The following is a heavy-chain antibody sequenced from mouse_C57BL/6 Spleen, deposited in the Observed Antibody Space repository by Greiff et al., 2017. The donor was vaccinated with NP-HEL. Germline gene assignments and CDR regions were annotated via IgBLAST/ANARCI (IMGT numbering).Heavy chain of an antibody. V-gene: IGHV1-19*01. CDR1: GYTFTDYY. J-gene: IGHJ3*01. D-gene: IGHD1-1*01. CDR3: ATITTVVATNAY. Sequence: EVQLQQSGPVLVKPGASVKMSCKASGYTFTDYYMNWVKQSRGKSLEWIGVINPYNGGTSYNQKFKGKATLTVDKSSSTAYMELNSLTSEDSAVYYCATITTVVATNAYWGQGTLVTVSA. CDR2: INPYNGGT.